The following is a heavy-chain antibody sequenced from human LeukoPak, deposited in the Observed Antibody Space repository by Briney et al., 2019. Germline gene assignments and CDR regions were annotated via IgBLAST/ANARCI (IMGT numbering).Heavy chain of an antibody. CDR3: ASSANYYDSTKNWFDP. J-gene: IGHJ5*02. V-gene: IGHV4-59*08. Sequence: SETLSLTCAVYGESFSGYYWSWIRQPPGKGLEWIGYIYYSGSTNYNPSLKSRVTISVDTSKNQFSLKLSSVTAADTAVYYCASSANYYDSTKNWFDPWGQGTLVTVSS. D-gene: IGHD3-22*01. CDR1: GESFSGYY. CDR2: IYYSGST.